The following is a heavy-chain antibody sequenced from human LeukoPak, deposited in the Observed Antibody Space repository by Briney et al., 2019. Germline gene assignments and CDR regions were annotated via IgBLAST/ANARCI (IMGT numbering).Heavy chain of an antibody. CDR2: INPNSGGT. J-gene: IGHJ5*02. CDR3: ARGSLRSSNNPLYWFDP. CDR1: GYTFTSYY. Sequence: GASVKVSCKASGYTFTSYYIHWVRQAPGQGLEWMGWINPNSGGTNYAQKFQGSVTMTRDTSISTAYMELSRLRSDDTAVYYCARGSLRSSNNPLYWFDPWGQGTLVTVSS. D-gene: IGHD6-13*01. V-gene: IGHV1-2*04.